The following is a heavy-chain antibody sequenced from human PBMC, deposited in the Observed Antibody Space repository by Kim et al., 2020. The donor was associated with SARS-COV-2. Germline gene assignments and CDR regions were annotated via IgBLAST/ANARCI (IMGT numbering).Heavy chain of an antibody. CDR2: ISGSGGST. CDR1: GFTFSSYA. J-gene: IGHJ6*02. D-gene: IGHD3-3*01. Sequence: GGSLRLSCAASGFTFSSYAMSWVRQAPGKGLEWVSAISGSGGSTYYADSVKGRFTISRDNSKNTLYLQMNSLRAEDTAVYYCAKFGLPATGYYYYYYGMDVWGQGTTVTVSS. V-gene: IGHV3-23*01. CDR3: AKFGLPATGYYYYYYGMDV.